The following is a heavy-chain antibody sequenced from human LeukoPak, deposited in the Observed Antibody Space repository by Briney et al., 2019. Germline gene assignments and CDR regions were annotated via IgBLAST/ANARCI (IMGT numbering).Heavy chain of an antibody. CDR1: GFTFSSYW. V-gene: IGHV3-74*01. Sequence: GGSLRLSCAASGFTFSSYWMHWVRQAPGEGLVWVSRINSDGSTTSYADSVKGRFTISRDNAKNTLYLQMNSLRAEDTAVYYCARGNYYGMDVWGQGTTVTVSS. CDR2: INSDGSTT. CDR3: ARGNYYGMDV. J-gene: IGHJ6*02.